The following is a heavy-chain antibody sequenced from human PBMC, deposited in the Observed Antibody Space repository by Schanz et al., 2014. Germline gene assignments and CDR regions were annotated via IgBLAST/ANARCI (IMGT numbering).Heavy chain of an antibody. CDR3: ARGTMPGTFDI. J-gene: IGHJ3*02. CDR1: GYTFTGYY. V-gene: IGHV1-69*02. D-gene: IGHD2-2*01. CDR2: FIPILDVG. Sequence: QVQLVQSGADVKKPGSSVRVSCKASGYTFTGYYMHWVRQARGQGLEWVGRFIPILDVGNYAQQFQGRVTFTADKSTSTAYMELSSLRYEDTALYYCARGTMPGTFDIWGQGTMVTVSS.